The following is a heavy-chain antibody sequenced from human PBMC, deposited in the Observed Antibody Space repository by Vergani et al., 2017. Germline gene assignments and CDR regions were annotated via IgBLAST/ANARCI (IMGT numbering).Heavy chain of an antibody. CDR1: GYTFTSYY. CDR3: ARGIVVVPAAPNAPLGV. Sequence: VQLVQSGAEVKKPGASVKVSCKASGYTFTSYYMHWVRQAPGQGLEWMGIINPSGGSTSYAQKFQGRVTMTRDTSTSTVYMELSSLRSEDTAVYYCARGIVVVPAAPNAPLGVWGQGTTVTVSS. V-gene: IGHV1-46*01. J-gene: IGHJ6*02. CDR2: INPSGGST. D-gene: IGHD2-2*01.